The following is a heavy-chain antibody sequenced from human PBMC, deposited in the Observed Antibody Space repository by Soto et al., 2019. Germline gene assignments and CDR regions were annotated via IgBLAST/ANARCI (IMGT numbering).Heavy chain of an antibody. CDR3: ARHGRDCSSTSCKLFDY. J-gene: IGHJ4*02. Sequence: PSETLSLTCTVSGGSISSSSYYWGWIRQPPGKGLEWIGSIYYSGSTYYNPSLKSRVTISVDTSKNQFSLKLSSVTAADTAVYYCARHGRDCSSTSCKLFDYWGQGTLVTVSS. V-gene: IGHV4-39*01. CDR2: IYYSGST. D-gene: IGHD2-2*01. CDR1: GGSISSSSYY.